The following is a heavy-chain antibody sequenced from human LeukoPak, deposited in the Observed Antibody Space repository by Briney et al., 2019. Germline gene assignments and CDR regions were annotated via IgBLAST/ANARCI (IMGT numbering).Heavy chain of an antibody. V-gene: IGHV4-59*01. Sequence: SETLSLTCTVSGGSISSYYWSWIRQPPGKGLEWIGYIYYSGSTNYSPSLKSRVTISVDTSKNQFSLKLSSVTAADTAVYYCARAFSGYYDSSGYPNWFDPWGQGTLVTVSS. CDR1: GGSISSYY. D-gene: IGHD3-22*01. J-gene: IGHJ5*02. CDR2: IYYSGST. CDR3: ARAFSGYYDSSGYPNWFDP.